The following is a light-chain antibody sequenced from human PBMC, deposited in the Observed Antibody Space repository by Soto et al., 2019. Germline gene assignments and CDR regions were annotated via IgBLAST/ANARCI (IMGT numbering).Light chain of an antibody. CDR3: QQRSNWPLT. CDR1: QRVTRY. CDR2: DAS. J-gene: IGKJ4*01. Sequence: EIVLTQSPATLSVSPGERATLSCRASQRVTRYVAWYQHKPGQAPRLLVYDASARAAGVPARFSGSGSGTDFTLTISSLEPEDFAIYYCQQRSNWPLTFGGGTKVDIK. V-gene: IGKV3-11*01.